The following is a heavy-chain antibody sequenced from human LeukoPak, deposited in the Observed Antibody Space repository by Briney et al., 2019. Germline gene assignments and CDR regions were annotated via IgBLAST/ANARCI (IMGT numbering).Heavy chain of an antibody. J-gene: IGHJ4*02. V-gene: IGHV3-23*01. Sequence: GGSLRLSCAASGFTFISFAMSWVRQAPGKGLEWVSGIVASGDGTFYADSVKGRFTISRDQSKNTLYLQMNSLRAEDTAVYYCAKCPSLYYYDSSGYYFYYFDDWGQGTLVTVSS. CDR1: GFTFISFA. CDR2: IVASGDGT. CDR3: AKCPSLYYYDSSGYYFYYFDD. D-gene: IGHD3-22*01.